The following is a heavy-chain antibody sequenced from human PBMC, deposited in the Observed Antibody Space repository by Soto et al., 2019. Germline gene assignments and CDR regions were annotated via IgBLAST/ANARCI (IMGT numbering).Heavy chain of an antibody. CDR3: AKVPTGIAAAVYFDY. V-gene: IGHV1-46*01. Sequence: ASVKVSCKAPGDTFTSYYMHWVRQAPGHGLEWMGVINPNGGSTRFAQKFQGRVTMTSDTSTSTVYMELRGLTSEDTAVYYCAKVPTGIAAAVYFDYWGQGTLVTVSS. J-gene: IGHJ4*02. CDR2: INPNGGST. D-gene: IGHD6-13*01. CDR1: GDTFTSYY.